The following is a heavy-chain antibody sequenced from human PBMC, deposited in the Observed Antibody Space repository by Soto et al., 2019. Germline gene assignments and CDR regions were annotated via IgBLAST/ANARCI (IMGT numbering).Heavy chain of an antibody. D-gene: IGHD6-6*01. J-gene: IGHJ4*02. Sequence: SETLSLTCSIYSGSLSGYYWSWIRQPPGKGLEWIGEISQSGNTNYSPSLKSRVSISIDTSKKQFSLNLASVSAADTAVYYCARAPKVSGSSQTSTDLWGKGTRVTVSS. CDR3: ARAPKVSGSSQTSTDL. CDR1: SGSLSGYY. V-gene: IGHV4-34*01. CDR2: ISQSGNT.